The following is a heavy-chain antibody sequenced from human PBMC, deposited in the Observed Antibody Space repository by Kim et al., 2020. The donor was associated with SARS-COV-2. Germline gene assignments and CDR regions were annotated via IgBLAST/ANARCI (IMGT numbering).Heavy chain of an antibody. Sequence: GGSLRLSCVASGFIFTNYAMTWVRQAPGKGLEWVSGINGGDNSTYYADSVKGRFTISRDNSKNTLFLQMNSLRVEDTAIYYCTKARGLTASSSNYWGQGT. CDR3: TKARGLTASSSNY. V-gene: IGHV3-23*01. D-gene: IGHD2-8*01. J-gene: IGHJ4*01. CDR1: GFIFTNYA. CDR2: INGGDNST.